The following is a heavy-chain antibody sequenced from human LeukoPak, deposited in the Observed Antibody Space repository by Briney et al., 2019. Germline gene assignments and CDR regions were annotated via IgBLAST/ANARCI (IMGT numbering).Heavy chain of an antibody. J-gene: IGHJ4*02. CDR3: ARARGYSSSSESTH. D-gene: IGHD6-6*01. V-gene: IGHV1-18*01. CDR1: GYTFTSYG. Sequence: ASVKVSCMASGYTFTSYGSSWVRQAPGQGLEWMGWISAYSGNTNYAQKLQGRVTMTTDTSTSTAYMELRSLRSDDTAVYYCARARGYSSSSESTHWGQGTLVTVSS. CDR2: ISAYSGNT.